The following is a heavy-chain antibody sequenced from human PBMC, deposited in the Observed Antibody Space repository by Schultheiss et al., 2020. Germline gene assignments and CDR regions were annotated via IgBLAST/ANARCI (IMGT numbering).Heavy chain of an antibody. Sequence: GGSLRLSCAASGFTFNDYYMSWIRQAPGKGLEWVSSISSSSSYIYYADSVKGRFTISRDNSKNTLYLQMNSLRAEDTAVYYCARDSGGSATGREIDPWGQGTLVTVSS. D-gene: IGHD1-14*01. CDR2: ISSSSSYI. CDR1: GFTFNDYY. V-gene: IGHV3-11*06. J-gene: IGHJ5*02. CDR3: ARDSGGSATGREIDP.